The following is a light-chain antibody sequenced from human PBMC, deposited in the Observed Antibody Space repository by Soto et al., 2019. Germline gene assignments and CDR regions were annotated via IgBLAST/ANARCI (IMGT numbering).Light chain of an antibody. CDR3: NAYADSNIWV. CDR2: EVS. V-gene: IGLV2-8*01. Sequence: QSVLTQPPSASGSPGQSVTISCTGTSSDVGAYNYVSWYQQYPGIAPKLMIYEVSKRPSGVPDRFSGSKSGKTASLTVSGLQPEDEADYYCNAYADSNIWVFGGGTKVTVL. CDR1: SSDVGAYNY. J-gene: IGLJ3*02.